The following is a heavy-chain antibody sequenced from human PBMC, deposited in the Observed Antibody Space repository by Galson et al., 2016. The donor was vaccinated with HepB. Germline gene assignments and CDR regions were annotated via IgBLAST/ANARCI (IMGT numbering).Heavy chain of an antibody. D-gene: IGHD5-12*01. CDR3: GSGTGAYVQ. J-gene: IGHJ4*02. Sequence: CAISGDSVSRNTAAWNWIRQSPSRGLEWLGRTYYRSKWSSDYAVSMKSRITINADTSMNQFSLQLNSVTPEDTAVYYCGSGTGAYVQWGQGTLVTVSS. CDR2: TYYRSKWSS. V-gene: IGHV6-1*01. CDR1: GDSVSRNTAA.